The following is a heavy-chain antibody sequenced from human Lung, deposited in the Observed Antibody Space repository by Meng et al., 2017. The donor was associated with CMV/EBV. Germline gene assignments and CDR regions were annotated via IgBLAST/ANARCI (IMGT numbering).Heavy chain of an antibody. Sequence: GGSXRLSCAASGFTFTSYAMNWVRQAPGKGPEWVSSITGGGNYIYYADSVKGRFSVSRDNAKNSLYLQMNSLRAEDTAVYYCARGRGLVATIVQYYLDYWXQGTLVTVSS. J-gene: IGHJ4*02. CDR2: ITGGGNYI. CDR3: ARGRGLVATIVQYYLDY. D-gene: IGHD5-12*01. CDR1: GFTFTSYA. V-gene: IGHV3-21*01.